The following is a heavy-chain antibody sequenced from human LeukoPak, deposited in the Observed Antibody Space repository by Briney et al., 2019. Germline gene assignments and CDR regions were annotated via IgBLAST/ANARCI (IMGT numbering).Heavy chain of an antibody. CDR2: IYSGGST. CDR3: ARWGYSNPFDY. V-gene: IGHV3-53*01. CDR1: GFTLSTYW. D-gene: IGHD4-11*01. J-gene: IGHJ4*02. Sequence: GGSLRLSCAASGFTLSTYWMHWVRQVPGKGLEWVSVIYSGGSTYYADSVKGRFTISRDNSKNTLYLQMNSLRAEDTAVYYCARWGYSNPFDYWGQGTLVTVSS.